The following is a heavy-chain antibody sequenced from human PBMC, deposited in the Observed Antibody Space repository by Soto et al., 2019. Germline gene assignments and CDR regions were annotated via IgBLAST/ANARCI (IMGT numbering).Heavy chain of an antibody. V-gene: IGHV1-18*04. CDR1: GYDFSSYG. CDR2: ISASNGNR. D-gene: IGHD2-2*01. CDR3: VRDPQRNDY. J-gene: IGHJ4*02. Sequence: QVQLVQSGAEVKKPGASVKVSCKASGYDFSSYGISWVRQAPGQGLEWMGWISASNGNRDYAQQFQGRVTMTSDTSRTTAYMELRRLRSDDTAVYYFVRDPQRNDYWGQGTLVNVSS.